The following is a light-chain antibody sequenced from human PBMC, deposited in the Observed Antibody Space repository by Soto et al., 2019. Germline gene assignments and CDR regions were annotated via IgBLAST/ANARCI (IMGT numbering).Light chain of an antibody. CDR1: NIGSKT. CDR2: DDS. V-gene: IGLV3-21*02. CDR3: QVWDSRSDQYV. J-gene: IGLJ1*01. Sequence: SYELTQPPSVSVAPGQTARITCGGNNIGSKTVHWYQQKPGQAPVLVVYDDSDRPSGTPERFSGSNSGNTATLTISRVEAGDEADYYCQVWDSRSDQYVFGTGTQLTVL.